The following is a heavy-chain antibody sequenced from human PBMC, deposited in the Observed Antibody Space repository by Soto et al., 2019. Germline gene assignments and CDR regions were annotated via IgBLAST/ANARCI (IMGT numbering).Heavy chain of an antibody. CDR1: GGTFSRHA. Sequence: QVQLVQSGAEVRKPGSSVKVSCKASGGTFSRHAISWARQAPGQGLEWMGGIIPIFGTANHAQKFQGRVTIIADESTSTVYMELSSLRSEDTAVYYCARVGYCSSTSCRRTYYYYGMDVWGQGTTVTVSS. V-gene: IGHV1-69*01. J-gene: IGHJ6*02. CDR3: ARVGYCSSTSCRRTYYYYGMDV. D-gene: IGHD2-2*01. CDR2: IIPIFGTA.